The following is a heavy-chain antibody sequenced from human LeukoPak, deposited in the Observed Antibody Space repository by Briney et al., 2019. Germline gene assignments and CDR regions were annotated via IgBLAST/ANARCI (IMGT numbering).Heavy chain of an antibody. CDR1: EFTFSDYW. D-gene: IGHD6-13*01. J-gene: IGHJ6*02. Sequence: PGGSLRLSCAASEFTFSDYWMHWVRQAPGKGLVWVSHINADEDRAAYADSVKGRFTISRDNARNTLYLQMNSLRAEDTAVYYCAKGLYSSSWYVGELSYYYYYGMDVWGQGTTVTVSS. CDR2: INADEDRA. CDR3: AKGLYSSSWYVGELSYYYYYGMDV. V-gene: IGHV3-74*01.